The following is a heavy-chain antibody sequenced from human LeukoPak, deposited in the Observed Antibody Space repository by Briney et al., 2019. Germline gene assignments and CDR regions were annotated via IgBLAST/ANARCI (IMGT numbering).Heavy chain of an antibody. CDR3: AKSGSGWPFDY. V-gene: IGHV3-23*01. CDR2: ISGSSSGT. D-gene: IGHD6-19*01. Sequence: PGGSLRLSCAASGFTFSSYAMSWVRQAPGKGLEWVSAISGSSSGTYYADSVKGRFIISRDNSKNTLYLQMNSLRAEDTALYYCAKSGSGWPFDYWGQGTLVTVSS. J-gene: IGHJ4*02. CDR1: GFTFSSYA.